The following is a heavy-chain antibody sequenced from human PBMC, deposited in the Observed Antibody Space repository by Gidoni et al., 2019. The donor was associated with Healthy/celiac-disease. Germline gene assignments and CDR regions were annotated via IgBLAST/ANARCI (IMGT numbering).Heavy chain of an antibody. CDR2: IYWNDDK. CDR1: GFSLSTSGVG. D-gene: IGHD5-18*01. V-gene: IGHV2-5*01. J-gene: IGHJ4*02. Sequence: QITLKESGPTLVKPTQTLTLTCTFSGFSLSTSGVGVGWIRQPPGKALEWLALIYWNDDKRYSPSLKSRLTITKDTSKNQVVLTMTNMDPVDTATYYCAHSSRGRSGYSYGYYFDYWGQGTLVTVSS. CDR3: AHSSRGRSGYSYGYYFDY.